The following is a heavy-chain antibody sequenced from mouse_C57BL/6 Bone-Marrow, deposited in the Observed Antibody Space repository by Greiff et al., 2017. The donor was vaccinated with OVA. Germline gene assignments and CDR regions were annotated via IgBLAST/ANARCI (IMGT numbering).Heavy chain of an antibody. CDR2: IYPGSGNT. CDR1: GYTFTDYY. V-gene: IGHV1-76*01. J-gene: IGHJ4*01. CDR3: ARREGYYGSSLYYAMDY. D-gene: IGHD1-1*01. Sequence: VKLVESGAELVRPGASVKLSCKASGYTFTDYYINWVKQRPGQGLEWIARIYPGSGNTYYNEKFKGKATLTAEKSSITAYMQLSSLTSEDSAVYFCARREGYYGSSLYYAMDYWGQGTSVTVSS.